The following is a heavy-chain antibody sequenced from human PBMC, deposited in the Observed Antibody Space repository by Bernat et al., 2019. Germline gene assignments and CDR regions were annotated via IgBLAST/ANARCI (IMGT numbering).Heavy chain of an antibody. J-gene: IGHJ5*02. CDR2: IIPIFGTA. Sequence: QVQLVQSGAEVKKPGSSVKVSCKASGGTFSSYAISWVPQAPGQGLEWMGGIIPIFGTANYAQKFQGRVTITADKSTSTAYMELSSLRSEDTAVYYCARAAILPGAAAVGWLGWFDPWGQGTLVTVSS. V-gene: IGHV1-69*06. CDR3: ARAAILPGAAAVGWLGWFDP. D-gene: IGHD6-13*01. CDR1: GGTFSSYA.